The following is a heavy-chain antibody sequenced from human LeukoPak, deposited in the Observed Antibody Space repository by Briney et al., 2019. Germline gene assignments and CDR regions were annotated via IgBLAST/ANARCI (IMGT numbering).Heavy chain of an antibody. CDR1: GGTLSSYA. Sequence: GASVKVSCKASGGTLSSYAISWVRQAPGQGLEWMGRIIPIFGTANYAQKFQGRVTITADKSTSTAYMELSSLRSEDTAVYYCATGGGCSSTSCYAETFDYWGQGTLVTVSS. D-gene: IGHD2-2*01. J-gene: IGHJ4*02. V-gene: IGHV1-69*06. CDR2: IIPIFGTA. CDR3: ATGGGCSSTSCYAETFDY.